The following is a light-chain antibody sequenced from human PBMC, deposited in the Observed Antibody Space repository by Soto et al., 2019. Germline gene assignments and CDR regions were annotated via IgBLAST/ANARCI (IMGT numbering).Light chain of an antibody. Sequence: DIQITQSPSSLSAPVGDRVTITCRASQTISSWLAWYQQKPGKAPDLLIYSASTLQSGVPSRFSGSGSETEFSLTIRALQPEDFATYYCQQLSRYPLTFGGGTKVDIK. V-gene: IGKV1-9*01. CDR2: SAS. CDR1: QTISSW. J-gene: IGKJ4*01. CDR3: QQLSRYPLT.